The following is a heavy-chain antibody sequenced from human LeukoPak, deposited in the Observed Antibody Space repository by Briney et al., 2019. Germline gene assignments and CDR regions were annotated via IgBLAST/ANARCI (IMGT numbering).Heavy chain of an antibody. V-gene: IGHV3-30*02. CDR3: ARVWRQWLDY. D-gene: IGHD6-19*01. CDR1: GFTFSSYG. Sequence: GGSLRLSCAASGFTFSSYGMHWVRQAPGKGLEWVAFIRYDGSNKYYADSVKGRFTISRDNSKNTLYLQMNSLRAEDTAVYYCARVWRQWLDYWGQGTLVTVSS. CDR2: IRYDGSNK. J-gene: IGHJ4*02.